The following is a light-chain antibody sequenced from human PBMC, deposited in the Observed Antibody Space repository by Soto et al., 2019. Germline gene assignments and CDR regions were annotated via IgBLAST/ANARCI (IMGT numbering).Light chain of an antibody. V-gene: IGLV2-23*02. Sequence: QSALTQPASVSGSLGQSITISCTGTSSDVGGFKLVSWYLRHPGKAPKLIIYDINKRPSGVSNRFSGSKSGNTASLTISGLQGEDEADYYCSSYAGTATYVFGTGTKLTVL. CDR3: SSYAGTATYV. J-gene: IGLJ1*01. CDR2: DIN. CDR1: SSDVGGFKL.